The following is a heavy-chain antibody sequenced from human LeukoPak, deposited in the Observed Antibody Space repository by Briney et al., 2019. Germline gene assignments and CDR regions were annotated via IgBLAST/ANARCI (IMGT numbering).Heavy chain of an antibody. CDR3: ARKRYNWNYGWFDP. Sequence: SETLSLTCTVSGGSISSYYWSWIRQPPGKGLEWIGYIYYSGSTNYNPSLKSRVTISVDTSKNQFSLKLSSVTAADTAVYYCARKRYNWNYGWFDPWGQGTLVTVSS. J-gene: IGHJ5*02. V-gene: IGHV4-59*08. CDR2: IYYSGST. D-gene: IGHD1-7*01. CDR1: GGSISSYY.